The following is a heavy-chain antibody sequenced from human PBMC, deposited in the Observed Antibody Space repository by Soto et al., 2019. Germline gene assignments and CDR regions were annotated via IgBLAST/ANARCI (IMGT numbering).Heavy chain of an antibody. CDR1: GGTFSSYT. CDR3: ARLYCSSTSCPFDY. Sequence: QIQLVQSGAEVKKPGSSVKVSCKASGGTFSSYTISWVRQAPGQGLKWMGRIIPILGIANYAQKFQGRVTITADKSTSTAYMELSSLRSEDTAVYYCARLYCSSTSCPFDYWGQGTLVTVSS. J-gene: IGHJ4*02. D-gene: IGHD2-2*01. CDR2: IIPILGIA. V-gene: IGHV1-69*02.